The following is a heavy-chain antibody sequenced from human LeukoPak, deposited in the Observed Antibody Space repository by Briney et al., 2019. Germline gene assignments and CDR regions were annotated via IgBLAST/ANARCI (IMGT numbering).Heavy chain of an antibody. CDR2: ISGSGSST. D-gene: IGHD3-10*01. J-gene: IGHJ4*02. Sequence: PGGSLRLSCAASGFTFSSYGMGWARHARGEGRGWVSSISGSGSSTYYADSVKGRFTISRDNSKNTLYLQMNSLRAEDTAVYYCARGRGGSGSDFDYWGQGTLVTVSS. V-gene: IGHV3-23*01. CDR1: GFTFSSYG. CDR3: ARGRGGSGSDFDY.